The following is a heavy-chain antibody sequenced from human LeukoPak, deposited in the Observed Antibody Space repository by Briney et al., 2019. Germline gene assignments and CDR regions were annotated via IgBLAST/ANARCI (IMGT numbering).Heavy chain of an antibody. V-gene: IGHV4-34*01. CDR1: GGSFNGYY. Sequence: PSETLSLTCGVYGGSFNGYYWTWIRQPPGKGLEWIGEIHHSGRTQSNPSLQSRLTISVDTSKSQFSLKLSSVSAADTAVYYCARLREAYGVDVWGQGTTVTVSS. CDR2: IHHSGRT. J-gene: IGHJ6*02. CDR3: ARLREAYGVDV. D-gene: IGHD3-10*01.